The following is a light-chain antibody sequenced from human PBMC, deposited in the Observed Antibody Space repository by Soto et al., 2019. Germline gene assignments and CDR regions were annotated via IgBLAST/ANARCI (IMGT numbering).Light chain of an antibody. CDR3: CSYAGNYTYV. CDR1: SSDVGGYNY. V-gene: IGLV2-11*01. Sequence: QSALTQPRSVSGSPGQSVTISCTGTSSDVGGYNYVSWYQQNPGKAPKLMIHDVTKRPSGVPDRFSGSKSGNTASLTISGLQAEDEADYYCCSYAGNYTYVFGTETKLTVL. J-gene: IGLJ1*01. CDR2: DVT.